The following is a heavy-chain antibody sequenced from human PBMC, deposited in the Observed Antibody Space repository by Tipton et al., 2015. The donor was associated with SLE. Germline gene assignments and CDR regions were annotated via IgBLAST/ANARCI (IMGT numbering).Heavy chain of an antibody. CDR2: VYYSGST. V-gene: IGHV4-39*07. CDR1: GGPISSSSYY. Sequence: TLSLTCTVSGGPISSSSYYWGWIRQPPGKGLEWIGSVYYSGSTYYNPSLKSRVTISVDTSKNQFSLKLSSVTAADTAVYYCARVKGVRGWFDPWGQGTLVTVSS. CDR3: ARVKGVRGWFDP. J-gene: IGHJ5*02. D-gene: IGHD3-10*01.